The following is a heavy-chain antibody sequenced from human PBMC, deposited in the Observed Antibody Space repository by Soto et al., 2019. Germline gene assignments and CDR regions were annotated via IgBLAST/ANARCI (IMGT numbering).Heavy chain of an antibody. D-gene: IGHD1-1*01. CDR3: AKDWNAGYFDL. CDR1: GFTFSSYG. V-gene: IGHV3-30*18. Sequence: QVQLVESGGGVVQPGRSLRLSCAASGFTFSSYGMHWVRQAPGKGLEWVAVISYDGSNKYYADSVKGRFTISRDNSKNTLELQMNSLRAEDTAVYYCAKDWNAGYFDLWGRGTLVTVSS. J-gene: IGHJ2*01. CDR2: ISYDGSNK.